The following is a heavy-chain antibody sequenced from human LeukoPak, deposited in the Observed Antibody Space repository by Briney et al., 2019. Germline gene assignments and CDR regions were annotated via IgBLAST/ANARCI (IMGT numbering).Heavy chain of an antibody. CDR1: GFTFSRYE. CDR2: ISNSAPTI. CDR3: AREYRDFFDY. V-gene: IGHV3-48*03. J-gene: IGHJ4*02. Sequence: QPGGSLGLSCAASGFTFSRYEMNWVRQAPGKGLEWLSYISNSAPTIYYSDSVKGRFTISRDNAKNSLYLQMDSLSAEDTAVYYCAREYRDFFDYWGQGTLVTVSS. D-gene: IGHD3-16*02.